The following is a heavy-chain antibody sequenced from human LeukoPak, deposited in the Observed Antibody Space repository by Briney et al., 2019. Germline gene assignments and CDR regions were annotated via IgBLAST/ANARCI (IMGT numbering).Heavy chain of an antibody. J-gene: IGHJ4*02. Sequence: SETLSLTCTVSGGSITSYYWTWIRLPPGKGLQWIGYISYTGSTNYNPSLKSRVTISVDTSKNQFSLKLSSVTAADTAVYYCARGEQDGSGTPYYFDYWGQGTLVTVSS. V-gene: IGHV4-59*01. CDR1: GGSITSYY. CDR2: ISYTGST. D-gene: IGHD3-10*01. CDR3: ARGEQDGSGTPYYFDY.